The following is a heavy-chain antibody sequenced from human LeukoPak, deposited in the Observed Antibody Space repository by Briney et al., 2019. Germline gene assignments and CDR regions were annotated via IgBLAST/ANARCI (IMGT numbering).Heavy chain of an antibody. V-gene: IGHV1-69*13. CDR1: GGTFSSYA. J-gene: IGHJ4*02. D-gene: IGHD6-19*01. Sequence: SVKVSCKASGGTFSSYAISWVRQAPGQGLEWMGGIIPIFGTANYAQKFQGRVTITADESTSTAYMELSRLRSDDTAVYYCARAMTRYSSGWYLGVYWGQGTLVTVSS. CDR2: IIPIFGTA. CDR3: ARAMTRYSSGWYLGVY.